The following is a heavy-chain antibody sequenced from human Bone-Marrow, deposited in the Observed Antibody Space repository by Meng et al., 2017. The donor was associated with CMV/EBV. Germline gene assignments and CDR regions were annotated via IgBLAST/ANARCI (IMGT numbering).Heavy chain of an antibody. J-gene: IGHJ4*02. CDR2: IIPIFGTA. CDR1: GYTLTELS. D-gene: IGHD3-16*01. Sequence: QVQLGQSGAEVKKPGASVKVSCKVSGYTLTELSMHWVRQAPGKGLEWMGGIIPIFGTANYAQKFQGRVTITADESTSTAYMELSSLRSEDTAVYYCAWGGRWYRFDYWGQGTLVTVSS. CDR3: AWGGRWYRFDY. V-gene: IGHV1-69*13.